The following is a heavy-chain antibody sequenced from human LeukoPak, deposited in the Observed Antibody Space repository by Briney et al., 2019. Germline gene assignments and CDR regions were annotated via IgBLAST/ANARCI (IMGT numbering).Heavy chain of an antibody. D-gene: IGHD3-22*01. CDR2: ISYDGSNK. CDR1: GFTFSSYA. Sequence: GGSLRLSCAASGFTFSSYAMPWVRQAPGKGLEWVAVISYDGSNKYYADSVKGRFTISRDNSKNTLYLQMNSLRAEDTAVYYCASGITMIVGGAFDIWGRGTMVTVSS. V-gene: IGHV3-30-3*01. J-gene: IGHJ3*02. CDR3: ASGITMIVGGAFDI.